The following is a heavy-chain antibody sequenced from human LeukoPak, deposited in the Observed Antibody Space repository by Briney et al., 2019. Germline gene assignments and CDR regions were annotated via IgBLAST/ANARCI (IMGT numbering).Heavy chain of an antibody. V-gene: IGHV4-59*01. CDR3: ARDLAKSTGNWRGWDWFYP. J-gene: IGHJ5*01. CDR2: ILTGGGT. CDR1: GFTFSSYA. Sequence: SCAGSGFTFSSYAMSWIRQPPGKGLEWIGYILTGGGTMYNPSLTSRVNISVDTSKNQFSLILTSVTAADTAVYYCARDLAKSTGNWRGWDWFYPWGQGTLVTVSS. D-gene: IGHD1-20*01.